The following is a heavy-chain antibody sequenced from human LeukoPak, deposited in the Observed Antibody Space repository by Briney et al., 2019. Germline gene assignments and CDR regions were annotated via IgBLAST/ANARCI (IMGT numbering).Heavy chain of an antibody. V-gene: IGHV1-2*02. D-gene: IGHD1-7*01. CDR2: INPNSGGT. CDR3: ARELELRPYYGMDV. CDR1: GYTFTGYY. Sequence: ASVKVSCKAPGYTFTGYYMHWVRQAPGQGLEWMGWINPNSGGTNYAQKFQGRVTMTRDTSISTAYMELSRLRSDDTAVYYCARELELRPYYGMDVWGQGTTVTVSS. J-gene: IGHJ6*02.